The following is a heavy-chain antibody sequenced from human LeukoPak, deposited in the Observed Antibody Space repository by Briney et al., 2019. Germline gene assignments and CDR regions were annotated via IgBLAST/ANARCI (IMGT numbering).Heavy chain of an antibody. Sequence: XSVKVSCKASGYTFTSYGISWVRQAPGQGLEWMGWISAYNGNTNYAQKLQGRVTMTTDTSTSTAYMELRSLRSDDTAVYYCARANVGSSGRWGFDYWGQGTLVTVSS. CDR3: ARANVGSSGRWGFDY. D-gene: IGHD6-19*01. J-gene: IGHJ4*02. CDR2: ISAYNGNT. CDR1: GYTFTSYG. V-gene: IGHV1-18*01.